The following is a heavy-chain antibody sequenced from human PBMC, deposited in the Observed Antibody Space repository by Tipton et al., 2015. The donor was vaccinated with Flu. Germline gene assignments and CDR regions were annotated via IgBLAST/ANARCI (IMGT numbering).Heavy chain of an antibody. CDR2: IVYSGST. D-gene: IGHD1-26*01. Sequence: TLSLTCTVSGGSISSSSYYWGWIRQPPGKGLEWIGSIVYSGSTYYNPSLKSRVTISVDTSKNQFSLKLSSVTAADTAVYYCARDVRRVVATSWGQGTLVTVSS. CDR3: ARDVRRVVATS. J-gene: IGHJ5*02. CDR1: GGSISSSSYY. V-gene: IGHV4-39*07.